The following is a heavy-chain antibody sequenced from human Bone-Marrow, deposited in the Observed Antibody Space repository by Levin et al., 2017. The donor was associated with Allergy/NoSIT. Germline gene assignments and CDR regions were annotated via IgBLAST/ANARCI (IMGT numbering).Heavy chain of an antibody. Sequence: ESGPTLVKPTQTLTLTCTFSGFSLSANGVGVGWIRQSPGKALEWLTIIYWDADKRYSPSLKSRLTITKDTSKDQVVLTMTNIDPADTATYYCTRSRRGVTGSNSPAYYFDFWGQGTLVTVSP. CDR2: IYWDADK. CDR1: GFSLSANGVG. V-gene: IGHV2-5*02. J-gene: IGHJ4*02. D-gene: IGHD3-9*01. CDR3: TRSRRGVTGSNSPAYYFDF.